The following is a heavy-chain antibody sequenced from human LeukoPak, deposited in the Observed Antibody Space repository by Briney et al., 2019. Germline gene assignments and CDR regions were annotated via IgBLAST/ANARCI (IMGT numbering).Heavy chain of an antibody. V-gene: IGHV3-30*03. CDR2: ISHDGNNK. CDR3: AGQEWLALRYYYYYMDV. D-gene: IGHD6-19*01. J-gene: IGHJ6*03. Sequence: GGSLRLSCAASGLTFSIYDMHWVRQAPGKGLEGVAVISHDGNNKYYADSVKGRFTISRDNAKNSLYLQMNSLRAEDTAVYYCAGQEWLALRYYYYYMDVWGKGTTVTVSS. CDR1: GLTFSIYD.